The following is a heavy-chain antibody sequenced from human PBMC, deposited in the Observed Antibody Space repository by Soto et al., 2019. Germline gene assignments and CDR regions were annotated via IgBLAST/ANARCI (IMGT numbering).Heavy chain of an antibody. V-gene: IGHV3-33*01. Sequence: PGGSLRLSCAASGFTFSSYGMHWVRQAPGKGLEWVAVIWYDGSNKYYADSVKGRFTISRDNSKNTLYLQMNSLRAEDTAVYYCARDWSIAARAGRYYHYYGMDVWGQGTTVTVSS. D-gene: IGHD6-6*01. CDR2: IWYDGSNK. J-gene: IGHJ6*02. CDR1: GFTFSSYG. CDR3: ARDWSIAARAGRYYHYYGMDV.